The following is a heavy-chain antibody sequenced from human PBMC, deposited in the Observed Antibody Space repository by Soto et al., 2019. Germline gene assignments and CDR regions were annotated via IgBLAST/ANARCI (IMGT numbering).Heavy chain of an antibody. CDR2: IYYSGST. CDR3: ARQRGDVRLPTNWFDP. Sequence: SETLSLTCTVSGGSISSYYWSWIRQPPGKGLEWIGYIYYSGSTNYNPSLKSRVTISVDTSKNQFSLKLSSVTAADTAVYYCARQRGDVRLPTNWFDPWGQGTLVTVSS. J-gene: IGHJ5*02. CDR1: GGSISSYY. D-gene: IGHD3-16*01. V-gene: IGHV4-59*08.